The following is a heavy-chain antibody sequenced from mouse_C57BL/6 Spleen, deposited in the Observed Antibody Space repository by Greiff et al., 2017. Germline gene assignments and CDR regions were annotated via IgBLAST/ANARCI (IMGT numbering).Heavy chain of an antibody. J-gene: IGHJ4*01. CDR3: ARAGRTGYGDY. D-gene: IGHD3-2*02. V-gene: IGHV1-72*01. CDR1: GYTFTSYW. Sequence: QVQLQQPGAELVKPGASVKLSCKASGYTFTSYWMHWVKQRPGRGLEWSGRFDPNSGGTKYNEKFKSEATLTVDKPSSTAYMQLSSLTSEDSAVYCCARAGRTGYGDYWGQGTSVTVSS. CDR2: FDPNSGGT.